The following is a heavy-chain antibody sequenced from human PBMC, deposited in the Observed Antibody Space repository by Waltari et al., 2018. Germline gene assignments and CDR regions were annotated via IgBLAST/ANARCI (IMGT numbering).Heavy chain of an antibody. CDR1: GFTFTSYW. Sequence: EVQLVDSGGGLVQPGGSRRLSCAASGFTFTSYWMHWVRQPPGKGLVWLSLITSDGSTTSYGDSVKGRFTISRDNAKNTLYLQMNSLRAEDTAVYYCSAGTVYWGQGILVTVSS. D-gene: IGHD1-26*01. J-gene: IGHJ4*02. CDR2: ITSDGSTT. V-gene: IGHV3-74*01. CDR3: SAGTVY.